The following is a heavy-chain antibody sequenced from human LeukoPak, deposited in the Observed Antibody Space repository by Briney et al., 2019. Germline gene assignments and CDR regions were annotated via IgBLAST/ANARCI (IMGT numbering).Heavy chain of an antibody. V-gene: IGHV4-4*02. D-gene: IGHD6-13*01. CDR1: GGSISSSNW. CDR3: ARDRIAAAGTFDY. Sequence: PSGTLSLTCAVSGGSISSSNWWSWVRQPPGKGLEWIGEIYHSGSTNYNPSLKSRVTISVDKSKNQFSLKLSSVTAADTAVYYCARDRIAAAGTFDYWGQGTLVTVSS. CDR2: IYHSGST. J-gene: IGHJ4*02.